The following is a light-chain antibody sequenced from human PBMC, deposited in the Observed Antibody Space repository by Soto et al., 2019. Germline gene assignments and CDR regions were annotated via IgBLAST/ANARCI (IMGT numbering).Light chain of an antibody. J-gene: IGKJ1*01. Sequence: DIQMTQSPSSLSASVGDRVTITCRASQGISTYLAWYQQKPGKVPKLLIYAASTLHSGVPSRFSGSCSGTDFTLTISSLQPEDVATYSCQQYSSGPLTFGQGTKVEIK. CDR1: QGISTY. CDR2: AAS. CDR3: QQYSSGPLT. V-gene: IGKV1-27*01.